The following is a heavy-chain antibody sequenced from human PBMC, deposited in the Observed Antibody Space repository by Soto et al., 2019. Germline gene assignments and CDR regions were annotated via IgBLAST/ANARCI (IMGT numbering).Heavy chain of an antibody. V-gene: IGHV4-59*08. J-gene: IGHJ6*02. D-gene: IGHD3-10*01. Sequence: QAQLQTSGPGLVKPSETLSLTCTVSSVSINSFTNHYCSWIRQPPGKGLEWVGYISKSGFTRYNLSLSSRVTLSVDTSKNQFSLKLSSVTAADTARYFCATQWFGKLHGLVDVWGQGNTVTVSS. CDR2: ISKSGFT. CDR1: SVSINSFTNHY. CDR3: ATQWFGKLHGLVDV.